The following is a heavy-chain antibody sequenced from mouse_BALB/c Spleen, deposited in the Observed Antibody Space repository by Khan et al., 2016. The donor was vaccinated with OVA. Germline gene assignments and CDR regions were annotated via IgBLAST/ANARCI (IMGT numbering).Heavy chain of an antibody. Sequence: QVQLQQSGAELVKPGASVRLSCKASGYTFTSYYLYWVKQRLGQGLEWIGDINPSNGDTNFNEKFKSKATLTVDKSSSTAYIPLNSLTSEDSAVDYCTRSGDGSFAYWGQGTLVTVSA. CDR1: GYTFTSYY. D-gene: IGHD2-3*01. J-gene: IGHJ3*01. CDR3: TRSGDGSFAY. V-gene: IGHV1-53*01. CDR2: INPSNGDT.